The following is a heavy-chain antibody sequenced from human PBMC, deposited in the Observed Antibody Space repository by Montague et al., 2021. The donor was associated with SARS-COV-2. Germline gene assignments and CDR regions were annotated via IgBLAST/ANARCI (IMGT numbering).Heavy chain of an antibody. CDR2: TYYRSKRYN. Sequence: AISGDSVSSNIATWNWIRQSPSRGLEWLGRTYYRSKRYNDYAVSVKSRVIINPDTSNNRISLQLNSVTPEDTAVYYCARAYCGGDCYFYWYFDLWGRGTLVTVSS. V-gene: IGHV6-1*01. CDR3: ARAYCGGDCYFYWYFDL. D-gene: IGHD2-21*02. CDR1: GDSVSSNIAT. J-gene: IGHJ2*01.